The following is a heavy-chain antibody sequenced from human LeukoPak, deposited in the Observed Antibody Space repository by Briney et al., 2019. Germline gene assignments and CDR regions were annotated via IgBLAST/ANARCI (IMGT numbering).Heavy chain of an antibody. CDR1: GGSISSGGYY. Sequence: SETLSLTCTVSGGSISSGGYYWSWIRQHPGKGLEWIGYIYHSGSTYYNPSLKSRVTISVDTSKNQFSLKLSSVTAADTAVYYCASPYSSRGFDYWGQGTLVTVSS. V-gene: IGHV4-30-4*08. CDR3: ASPYSSRGFDY. CDR2: IYHSGST. D-gene: IGHD6-13*01. J-gene: IGHJ4*02.